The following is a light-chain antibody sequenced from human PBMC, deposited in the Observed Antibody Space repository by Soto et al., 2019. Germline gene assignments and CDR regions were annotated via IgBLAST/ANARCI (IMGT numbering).Light chain of an antibody. CDR3: QQTYSTPIA. V-gene: IGKV1-39*01. Sequence: DIQLPPSPSSLSASVGDRVTIPCRASQSITRYLNWYQQKPGKAPQLLIYAASSLQSGVPSRFSGSGSGTDFTRAISSLQPEDFATYYCQQTYSTPIAFGQGKRLEIK. CDR1: QSITRY. CDR2: AAS. J-gene: IGKJ5*01.